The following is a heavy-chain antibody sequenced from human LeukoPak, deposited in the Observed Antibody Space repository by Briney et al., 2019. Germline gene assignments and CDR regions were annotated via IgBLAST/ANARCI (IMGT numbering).Heavy chain of an antibody. D-gene: IGHD6-6*01. CDR1: GFTFSSYS. Sequence: PGGSLRLSCAASGFTFSSYSMNWVRQAPGKGLEWVSSISSSSSYIYYADSVKGRFTISRDNAKNSLYLQVNSLRAEDTAVYYCARGRGQSQQLIHFDPWGQGTLVTVSS. CDR2: ISSSSSYI. J-gene: IGHJ5*02. CDR3: ARGRGQSQQLIHFDP. V-gene: IGHV3-21*01.